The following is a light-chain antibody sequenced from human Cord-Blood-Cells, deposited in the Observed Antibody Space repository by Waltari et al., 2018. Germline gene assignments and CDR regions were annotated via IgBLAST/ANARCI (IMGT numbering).Light chain of an antibody. CDR2: EFS. J-gene: IGLJ1*01. Sequence: QSALTQPASVSGSPGQSITISCTGTSSDVGGYNYVSWYQQHPGKTPKLMIYEFSNRPSGVSNRFSGYKSGNTASLTISGLQAEDEADYYCSSYTSSSTYVIGTGTKVTVL. CDR1: SSDVGGYNY. V-gene: IGLV2-14*01. CDR3: SSYTSSSTYV.